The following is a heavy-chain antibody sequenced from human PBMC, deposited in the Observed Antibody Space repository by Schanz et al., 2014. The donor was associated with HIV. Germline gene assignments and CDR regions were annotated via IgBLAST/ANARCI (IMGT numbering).Heavy chain of an antibody. CDR3: ARDRISTVGAPHFDL. CDR1: GFSLSCCG. V-gene: IGHV3-33*01. J-gene: IGHJ4*02. CDR2: IWYDGSNQ. Sequence: QVQLVESGGGVVQPGRSLKLSCAASGFSLSCCGMHWVRQAPGKGLEWVALIWYDGSNQYYADSVKGQFTISRDNAKKSLYLQMNSLRTEDTAVYYCARDRISTVGAPHFDLWGQGTLVTVSS. D-gene: IGHD1-26*01.